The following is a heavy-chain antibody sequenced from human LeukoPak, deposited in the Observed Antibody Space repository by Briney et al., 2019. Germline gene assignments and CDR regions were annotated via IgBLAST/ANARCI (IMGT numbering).Heavy chain of an antibody. Sequence: SETLSLTCYVSGSSIRSGGYYWLWIRQPPGRELEWIGSIYYSGDTYYNPSLKNRATISVDTSKNQFSLRLSSVTAADTAVYYCARGTPRVTFDYWGQGTLVTVSS. J-gene: IGHJ4*02. V-gene: IGHV4-39*07. CDR3: ARGTPRVTFDY. CDR1: GSSIRSGGYY. D-gene: IGHD4-11*01. CDR2: IYYSGDT.